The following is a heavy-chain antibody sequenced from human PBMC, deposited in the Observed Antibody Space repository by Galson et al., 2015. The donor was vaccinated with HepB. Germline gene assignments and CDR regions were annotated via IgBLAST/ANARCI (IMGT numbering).Heavy chain of an antibody. V-gene: IGHV3-72*01. D-gene: IGHD3-22*01. Sequence: SLRLSCAASGFTFSEHFMDWVRQAPGKGLEWVGRSRKRGNSYITEYAASVKGRFTSSRDDSKNSLYLLMNSLKTEDTAVYYCVREGTYYYDSSGYRGALDIWGQGTVVTVSS. CDR1: GFTFSEHF. J-gene: IGHJ3*02. CDR2: SRKRGNSYIT. CDR3: VREGTYYYDSSGYRGALDI.